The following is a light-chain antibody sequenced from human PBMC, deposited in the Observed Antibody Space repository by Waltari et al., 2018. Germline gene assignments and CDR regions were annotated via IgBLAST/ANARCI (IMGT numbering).Light chain of an antibody. CDR1: RRDVGAYTY. CDR3: ASYTSRNTLV. Sequence: QSALTQPASVSVSPGQSITISCTGTRRDVGAYTYHSWSQQHPGKVPKVMIFDVSNRPSGVSNRFSGSKSGNTASLTISGLQAEDEADYYCASYTSRNTLVFGSGTKVTIL. CDR2: DVS. V-gene: IGLV2-14*03. J-gene: IGLJ1*01.